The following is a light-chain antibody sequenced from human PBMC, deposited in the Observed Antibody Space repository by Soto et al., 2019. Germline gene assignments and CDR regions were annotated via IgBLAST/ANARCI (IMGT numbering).Light chain of an antibody. V-gene: IGKV3-20*01. CDR3: QQHDNSPIP. J-gene: IGKJ5*01. CDR1: QSVSSNY. Sequence: EIVLTQSPGTLSLSPGERATLSCRASQSVSSNYLAWYQQRPGQAPRLLIYGASSRATGIPDRFSASESGTDFTLTISRLEPEDFAVYYCQQHDNSPIPFAQGARLEI. CDR2: GAS.